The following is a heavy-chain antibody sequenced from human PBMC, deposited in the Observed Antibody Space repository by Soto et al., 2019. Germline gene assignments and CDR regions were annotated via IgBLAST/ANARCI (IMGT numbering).Heavy chain of an antibody. CDR3: AKRRPEVGATNLYYFDY. D-gene: IGHD1-26*01. V-gene: IGHV3-23*01. CDR2: ISGSGGST. Sequence: GGSLRLSCAASGFTFSSYAMSWVRQAPGKGLEWVSAISGSGGSTYYADSVKGRFTISRDNSKNTLYLQMNSLRAEDTAVYYCAKRRPEVGATNLYYFDYWGQGTLVTVSS. J-gene: IGHJ4*02. CDR1: GFTFSSYA.